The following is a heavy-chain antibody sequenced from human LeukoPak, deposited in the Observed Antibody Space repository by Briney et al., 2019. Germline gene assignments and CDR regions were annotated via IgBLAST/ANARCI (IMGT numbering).Heavy chain of an antibody. D-gene: IGHD2-2*01. CDR3: ARNFYCSSTSCREVVWFDP. V-gene: IGHV4-4*07. J-gene: IGHJ5*02. Sequence: SETLSLTCTVSVGSISSYYWSWIRQPAGKGLEWIGRIYTLGSTNYNPSSKSRFTMSVDTSKSQFSLKLSSVTAADTAVYSCARNFYCSSTSCREVVWFDPWGQGTLVTVSS. CDR2: IYTLGST. CDR1: VGSISSYY.